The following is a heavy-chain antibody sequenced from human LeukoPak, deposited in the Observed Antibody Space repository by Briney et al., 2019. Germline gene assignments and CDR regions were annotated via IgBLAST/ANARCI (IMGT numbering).Heavy chain of an antibody. CDR2: IRHDGSEK. Sequence: GGSLRLSCAASGFTFSSDWMSWVRQAPGKGLEWVANIRHDGSEKYYVDSVKGRFTIPRDNAKNSLNLQMNSLRGEDTAVYYCARGGSGWAFYFDYWGQGTLVTVSS. V-gene: IGHV3-7*01. D-gene: IGHD6-19*01. J-gene: IGHJ4*02. CDR1: GFTFSSDW. CDR3: ARGGSGWAFYFDY.